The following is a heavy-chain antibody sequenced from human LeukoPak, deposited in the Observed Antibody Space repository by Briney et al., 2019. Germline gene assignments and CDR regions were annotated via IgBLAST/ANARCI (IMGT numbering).Heavy chain of an antibody. V-gene: IGHV4-30-2*01. CDR2: IYHSGST. CDR3: ARRLHYYDSSGYYDY. CDR1: GGSISSGGYS. D-gene: IGHD3-22*01. Sequence: PSQTLSLTCAVSGGSISSGGYSWSWIRQPPGKGLEWIGYIYHSGSTHYNPSLKSRVTISVDRSKNQFSLKLSSVTAADTAVYYCARRLHYYDSSGYYDYWGQGTLVTVSS. J-gene: IGHJ4*02.